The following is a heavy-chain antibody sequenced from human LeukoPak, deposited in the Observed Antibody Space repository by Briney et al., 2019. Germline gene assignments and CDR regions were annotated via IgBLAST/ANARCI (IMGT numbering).Heavy chain of an antibody. V-gene: IGHV3-21*01. CDR1: GFTFSSYS. D-gene: IGHD5-18*01. J-gene: IGHJ4*02. CDR2: ISSSSRYI. CDR3: ARADWDTAMIDY. Sequence: GGSLRLSCAASGFTFSSYSMNWVRQAPGKGLEWVSSISSSSRYIYYADSVKGRFNISRDNAKNSLYLQMNSLRAEDTAVYYCARADWDTAMIDYWGQGTLVTVSS.